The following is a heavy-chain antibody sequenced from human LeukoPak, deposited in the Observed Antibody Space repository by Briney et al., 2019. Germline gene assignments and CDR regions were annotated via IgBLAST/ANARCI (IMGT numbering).Heavy chain of an antibody. CDR2: INPNSGGT. V-gene: IGHV1-2*06. D-gene: IGHD2-15*01. CDR3: ARDGTEYCSGGSCYSGASFDY. CDR1: GYTFTGYY. Sequence: ASVKVACKASGYTFTGYYMDWVPQAPGQGLEWMGRINPNSGGTNYAQKFQGRVTMTRDTSISTAYMELSRLRSDDTAVYYCARDGTEYCSGGSCYSGASFDYWGQGTLVTVSS. J-gene: IGHJ4*02.